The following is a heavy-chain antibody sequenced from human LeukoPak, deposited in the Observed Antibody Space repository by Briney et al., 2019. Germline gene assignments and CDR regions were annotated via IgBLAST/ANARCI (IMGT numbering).Heavy chain of an antibody. CDR2: IYYSGST. Sequence: SETLSLTCTVSGGSISSSSYYWGWIRQPPGKGLEWIGSIYYSGSTYYNPSLKSRVTISVDTSKNQFSLNLSSVTAADTAVYYCARVSSSWPHYYFDYWGQGTLVTVSS. CDR3: ARVSSSWPHYYFDY. CDR1: GGSISSSSYY. V-gene: IGHV4-39*07. D-gene: IGHD6-13*01. J-gene: IGHJ4*02.